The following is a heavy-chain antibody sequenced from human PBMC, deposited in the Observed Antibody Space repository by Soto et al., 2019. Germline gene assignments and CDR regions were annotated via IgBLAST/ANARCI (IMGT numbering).Heavy chain of an antibody. CDR2: ISAYNGNT. CDR3: ARDTIAVAGTSYYYGMDV. D-gene: IGHD6-19*01. V-gene: IGHV1-18*01. Sequence: ASVKVSCKASGYTFTSYDINWVRQATGQGLEWMGWISAYNGNTNYAQKLQGRVTMTTDTSTSTAYMELRSLRSDDTAVYYCARDTIAVAGTSYYYGMDVWGQGTTVTVSS. J-gene: IGHJ6*02. CDR1: GYTFTSYD.